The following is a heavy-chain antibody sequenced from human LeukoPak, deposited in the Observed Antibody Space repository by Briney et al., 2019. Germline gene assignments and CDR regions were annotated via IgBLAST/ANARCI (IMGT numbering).Heavy chain of an antibody. CDR1: GFTFSDYY. CDR3: ARTITMVRGPIRFDY. V-gene: IGHV3-11*04. CDR2: SSSSGSTI. D-gene: IGHD3-10*01. Sequence: PGGSLRLSXAASGFTFSDYYMSWISQAPGKGLEWVSYSSSSGSTIYYADSVKGRFTISRDNAKNSLYLQMNSLRAEDTAVYYCARTITMVRGPIRFDYWGQGTLVTVSS. J-gene: IGHJ4*02.